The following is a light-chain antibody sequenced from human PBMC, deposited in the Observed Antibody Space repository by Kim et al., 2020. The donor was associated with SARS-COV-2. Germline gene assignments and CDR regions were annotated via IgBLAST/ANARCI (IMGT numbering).Light chain of an antibody. CDR3: QSYDSSNQGV. J-gene: IGLJ3*02. CDR1: SGSIASNY. Sequence: NFMLTQPHSVSESPGKTVTISCTGSSGSIASNYVQWYQQRPGSAPTTVIYEDNQRPSGVPDRFSGSIDSSYNSASLTISGLKTEDEADYYCQSYDSSNQGVFGGGTQLTVL. V-gene: IGLV6-57*02. CDR2: EDN.